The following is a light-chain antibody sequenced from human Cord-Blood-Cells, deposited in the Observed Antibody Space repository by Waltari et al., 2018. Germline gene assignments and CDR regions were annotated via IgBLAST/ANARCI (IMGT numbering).Light chain of an antibody. CDR3: QQYDNLPLT. CDR1: QDISNY. CDR2: DAS. Sequence: DIKMTQSPSSLSASVGDRVTITCQASQDISNYLNWYQQKPGKAPKLLIYDASNLETGVPSRCSGSGSGTDFTFTISRLHPEDIATYYCQQYDNLPLTFGGGTKVEIK. V-gene: IGKV1-33*01. J-gene: IGKJ4*01.